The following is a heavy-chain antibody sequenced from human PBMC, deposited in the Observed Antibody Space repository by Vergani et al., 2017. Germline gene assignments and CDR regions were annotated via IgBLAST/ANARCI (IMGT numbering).Heavy chain of an antibody. Sequence: QVQLVQSGAEVKKPGASVKVSCKASGYTFTSYYMHWVRQAPGQGLEWMGIINPSGGSTSYAQKFQGRVTMTRDTATSTVYMELSSLRSEDTAVYYCARVRSYYDSRGDAFDIWGQGTMVTVSS. CDR3: ARVRSYYDSRGDAFDI. J-gene: IGHJ3*02. CDR1: GYTFTSYY. D-gene: IGHD3-22*01. CDR2: INPSGGST. V-gene: IGHV1-46*01.